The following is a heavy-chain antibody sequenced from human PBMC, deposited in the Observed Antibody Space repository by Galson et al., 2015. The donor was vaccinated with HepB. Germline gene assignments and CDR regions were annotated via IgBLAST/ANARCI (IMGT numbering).Heavy chain of an antibody. J-gene: IGHJ4*02. V-gene: IGHV3-30-3*01. Sequence: SLRLSCAASGFTFSSYAMHWVRQAPGKGLEWVAVISYDGSNKYYADSVKGRFTISRDNSKNTLYLQMNSLRAEDTAVYYCADTAGSFDYWGQGTLVTVSS. CDR3: ADTAGSFDY. CDR2: ISYDGSNK. D-gene: IGHD6-19*01. CDR1: GFTFSSYA.